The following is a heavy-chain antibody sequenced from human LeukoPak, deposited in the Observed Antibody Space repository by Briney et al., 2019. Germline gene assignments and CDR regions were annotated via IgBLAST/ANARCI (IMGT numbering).Heavy chain of an antibody. CDR3: ARGNVDTAMVGAPFDY. D-gene: IGHD5-18*01. CDR2: ISYDGSNK. J-gene: IGHJ4*02. CDR1: GFTFSSYA. V-gene: IGHV3-30*04. Sequence: GRSLSLSCAASGFTFSSYAMHWVRQAPGRGLEWVAAISYDGSNKYYADSVKGRFTISRDNSKNPLYLQMDSLRAEDTAVYYCARGNVDTAMVGAPFDYWGQGTLVTVSS.